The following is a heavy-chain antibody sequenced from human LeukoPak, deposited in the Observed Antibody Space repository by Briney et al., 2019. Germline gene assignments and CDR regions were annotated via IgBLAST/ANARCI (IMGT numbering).Heavy chain of an antibody. J-gene: IGHJ4*02. Sequence: PGGSLRLSCAASGFTFSNAWMSWVRQAPGKGLEWVANIKQDGSEKYYVDSVKGRFTISRDNAKNSLYLQMNSLRAEDTAVYYCARAYAGDFDYWGQGTLVTVSS. CDR3: ARAYAGDFDY. CDR2: IKQDGSEK. D-gene: IGHD3-10*01. V-gene: IGHV3-7*01. CDR1: GFTFSNAW.